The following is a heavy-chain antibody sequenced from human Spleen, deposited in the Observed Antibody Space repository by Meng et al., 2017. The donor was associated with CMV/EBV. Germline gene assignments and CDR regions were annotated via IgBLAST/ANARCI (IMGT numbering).Heavy chain of an antibody. V-gene: IGHV3-21*01. D-gene: IGHD2-15*01. CDR1: GFTFSSYS. Sequence: EVPLVESGGGLVKPGGSLRLSCAASGFTFSSYSMNWVRQAPGKGLEWVSSISSSSSYIYYADSVKGRFTISRDNAKNSLYLQMNSLRAEDTAVYYCARERVYCSGGSCYYYFDYWGQGTLVTVAS. J-gene: IGHJ4*02. CDR2: ISSSSSYI. CDR3: ARERVYCSGGSCYYYFDY.